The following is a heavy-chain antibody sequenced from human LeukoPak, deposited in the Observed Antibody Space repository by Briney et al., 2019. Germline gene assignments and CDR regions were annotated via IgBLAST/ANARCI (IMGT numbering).Heavy chain of an antibody. Sequence: GGSLRLSCAASGFTFSIYAMSWVRQTPGKGLEWVSSITSRDGTTYYADSVKGRFTISRDNSENTLYLQMNSLRAEDSALYYCARDRPNYYGSDGHYYRRDGDYWDQGTLVTVSS. CDR1: GFTFSIYA. CDR3: ARDRPNYYGSDGHYYRRDGDY. J-gene: IGHJ4*02. V-gene: IGHV3-23*01. CDR2: ITSRDGTT. D-gene: IGHD3-22*01.